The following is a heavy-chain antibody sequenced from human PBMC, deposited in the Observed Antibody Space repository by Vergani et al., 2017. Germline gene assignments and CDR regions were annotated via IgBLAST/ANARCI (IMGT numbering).Heavy chain of an antibody. V-gene: IGHV1-69*01. Sequence: QVQLVQSGAAVKKPGASVKVSCKASGGTFSSYAISWVRQAPGQGLEWMGGIIPIFGTANYAQKFQGRVTITADESTSTAYMELSSLRSEDTAVYYCARLDYYGSGSYFRQSGFDYWGQGTLVTVSS. J-gene: IGHJ4*02. CDR2: IIPIFGTA. CDR3: ARLDYYGSGSYFRQSGFDY. CDR1: GGTFSSYA. D-gene: IGHD3-10*01.